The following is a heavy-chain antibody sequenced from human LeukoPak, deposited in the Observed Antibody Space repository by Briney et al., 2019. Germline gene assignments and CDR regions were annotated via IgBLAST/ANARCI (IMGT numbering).Heavy chain of an antibody. D-gene: IGHD3-22*01. CDR2: IYYSGST. J-gene: IGHJ3*02. V-gene: IGHV4-59*01. CDR1: SGSISSYY. CDR3: ARGKTYYDISKDAFDI. Sequence: SENLSLTCTVSSGSISSYYWSWIRQPPGKGLEWIGYIYYSGSTNYNPSLKSRVTISVDTSKNQFSLKLSSVTAADTAVYYCARGKTYYDISKDAFDIWGQGTMVTVSS.